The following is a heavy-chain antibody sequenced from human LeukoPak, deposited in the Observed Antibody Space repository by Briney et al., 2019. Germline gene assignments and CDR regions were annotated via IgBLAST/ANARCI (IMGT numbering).Heavy chain of an antibody. Sequence: GGSLRLSCAASGFTFSSYGMHWVRQAPGKGLEWVAVISYDGSNRYYADSVKGRFTISRDNSKNTLYLQMNSLRAEDTAVYYCAKDSGSYPDLDYWGQGTLVTVSS. J-gene: IGHJ4*02. D-gene: IGHD1-26*01. CDR3: AKDSGSYPDLDY. CDR2: ISYDGSNR. V-gene: IGHV3-30*18. CDR1: GFTFSSYG.